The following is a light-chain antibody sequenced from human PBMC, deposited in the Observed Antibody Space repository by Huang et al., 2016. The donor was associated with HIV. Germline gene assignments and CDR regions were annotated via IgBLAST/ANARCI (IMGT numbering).Light chain of an antibody. V-gene: IGKV1-16*01. CDR1: QGIGIY. Sequence: DIQMTQSPSSLSASVGDTVTITCRASQGIGIYLAWFQQQPGKAPKSLIYEASNLQRGVSSRFRGSGSGTEFTLTISRLQPEDCASYYCQQYNSYPLTFGPGTKVDIK. CDR2: EAS. CDR3: QQYNSYPLT. J-gene: IGKJ3*01.